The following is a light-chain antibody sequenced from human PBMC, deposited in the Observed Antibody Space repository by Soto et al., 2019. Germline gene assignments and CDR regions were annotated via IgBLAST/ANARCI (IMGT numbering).Light chain of an antibody. CDR3: QQYNTYSSLT. V-gene: IGKV1-5*01. J-gene: IGKJ4*01. CDR1: LSISSW. CDR2: DAS. Sequence: DIQMTQSPSTLSASVGDRVTITCRASLSISSWLAWYQQKLGRAPRLLIYDASSLESGVPSRFSGSGYGTEFTLTISSLQLDDFATYYCQQYNTYSSLTFGGGTKVEIK.